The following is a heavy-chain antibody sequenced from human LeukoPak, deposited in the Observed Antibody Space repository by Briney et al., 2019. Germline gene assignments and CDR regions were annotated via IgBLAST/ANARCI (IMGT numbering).Heavy chain of an antibody. J-gene: IGHJ3*02. CDR3: AKPYYYDSSGYYSDAFDI. V-gene: IGHV3-9*01. D-gene: IGHD3-22*01. CDR2: ISWNSGSI. Sequence: GRSLRLSCAASGFTFDDYAMHWVRQAPGKGLEWVSGISWNSGSIGYADSVKGRFTISRDNAKNSLYLQMNSLRAEDTALYYCAKPYYYDSSGYYSDAFDIWGQGTKVTVSS. CDR1: GFTFDDYA.